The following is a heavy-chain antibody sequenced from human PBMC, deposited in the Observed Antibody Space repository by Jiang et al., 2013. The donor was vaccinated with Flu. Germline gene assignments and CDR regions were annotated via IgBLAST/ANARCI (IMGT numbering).Heavy chain of an antibody. CDR2: INTNTGNP. CDR3: ARDLRRLWSQRTPAY. J-gene: IGHJ4*02. Sequence: TFTSYAMNWVRQAPGQGLEWMGWINTNTGNPTYAQGFTGRFVFSLDTSVSTAYLQICSLKAEDTAVYYCARDLRRLWSQRTPAYWGQGTLVTVSS. D-gene: IGHD3-10*01. CDR1: TFTSYA. V-gene: IGHV7-4-1*01.